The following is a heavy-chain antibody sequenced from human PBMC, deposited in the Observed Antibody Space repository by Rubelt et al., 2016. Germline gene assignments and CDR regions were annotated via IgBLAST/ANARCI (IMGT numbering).Heavy chain of an antibody. J-gene: IGHJ6*02. CDR3: ARRGSGSSAVYYYGMDV. CDR2: IKQDGSEK. V-gene: IGHV3-7*03. Sequence: EVQLVESGGGLVQPGGSLRLSCAASGFTFSSYWMSWVRQAPGKGLEWVANIKQDGSEKYYVDSVKGRFTISRDNPKNSRYLQMNGLRAEGTAVYYCARRGSGSSAVYYYGMDVWGQGTTVTVSS. D-gene: IGHD3-10*01. CDR1: GFTFSSYW.